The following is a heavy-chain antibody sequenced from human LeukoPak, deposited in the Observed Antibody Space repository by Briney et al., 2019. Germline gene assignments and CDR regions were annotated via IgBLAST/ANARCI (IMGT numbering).Heavy chain of an antibody. CDR2: ISAYNGNT. J-gene: IGHJ4*02. V-gene: IGHV1-18*04. Sequence: ASVKVSCKASGYTFTSYGISWVRQAPGQGLEWMGWISAYNGNTNYAQKLHGRVTMTTDTSTSTAYMELRSLRSDDTAVYYCARDLQTGEVVVASYWGQGTLVTVSS. D-gene: IGHD2-15*01. CDR1: GYTFTSYG. CDR3: ARDLQTGEVVVASY.